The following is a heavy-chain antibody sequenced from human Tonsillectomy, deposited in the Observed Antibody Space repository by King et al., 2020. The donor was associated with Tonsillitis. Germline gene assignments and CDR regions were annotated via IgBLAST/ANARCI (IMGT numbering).Heavy chain of an antibody. CDR3: AKESGTSITMIVHPCDY. Sequence: VQLVESGGGLLQPGGSLRLSCAASGFTFSSYAMSWFRQAPGKGLEWVSAISGSGGSTYYADSVKGRFTISRDNSKNPLYLQMNSLRAEDTAVYYCAKESGTSITMIVHPCDYWGQGTLVTVSS. CDR1: GFTFSSYA. J-gene: IGHJ4*02. CDR2: ISGSGGST. V-gene: IGHV3-23*04. D-gene: IGHD3-22*01.